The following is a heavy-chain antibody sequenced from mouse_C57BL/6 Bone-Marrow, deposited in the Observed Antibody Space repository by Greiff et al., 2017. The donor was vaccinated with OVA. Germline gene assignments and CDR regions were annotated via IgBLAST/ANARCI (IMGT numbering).Heavy chain of an antibody. CDR1: GFSFNTYA. CDR2: IRSKSNNYAT. Sequence: EVKLVESGGGLVQPKGSLKLSCAASGFSFNTYAMNWVRQAPGKGLEWVARIRSKSNNYATYYADSVKDRFTISRDDSESMLYLQMNNLKTEDTAMYYCVTVVYWYFDVWGTGTTVTVSS. V-gene: IGHV10-1*01. J-gene: IGHJ1*03. CDR3: VTVVYWYFDV. D-gene: IGHD1-1*02.